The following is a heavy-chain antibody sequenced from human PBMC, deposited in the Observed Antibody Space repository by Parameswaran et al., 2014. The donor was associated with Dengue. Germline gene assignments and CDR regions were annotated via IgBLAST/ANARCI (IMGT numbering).Heavy chain of an antibody. CDR2: ISAYNGNT. J-gene: IGHJ3*02. CDR3: ARGDTDYGGSDDAFDI. Sequence: SWVRQAPGQGLEWMGWISAYNGNTNYAQKLQGRVTMTTDTSTSTAYMELRSLRSDDTAVYYCARGDTDYGGSDDAFDIWGQGTMVTVSS. D-gene: IGHD4-23*01. V-gene: IGHV1-18*01.